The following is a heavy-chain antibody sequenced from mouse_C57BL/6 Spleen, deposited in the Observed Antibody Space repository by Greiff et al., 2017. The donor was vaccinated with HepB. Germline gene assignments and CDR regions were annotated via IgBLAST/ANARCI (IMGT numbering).Heavy chain of an antibody. V-gene: IGHV1-64*01. CDR3: ARPSYYDYDYFDY. Sequence: QLQQPGAELVKPGASVKLSCKASGYTFTSYWMHWVKQRPGQGLEWIGMIHPNSGSTNYNEKFKSKATLTVDKSSSTAYMQLSSLTSEDSAVYYCARPSYYDYDYFDYWGQGTTLTVSS. J-gene: IGHJ2*01. CDR1: GYTFTSYW. D-gene: IGHD2-4*01. CDR2: IHPNSGST.